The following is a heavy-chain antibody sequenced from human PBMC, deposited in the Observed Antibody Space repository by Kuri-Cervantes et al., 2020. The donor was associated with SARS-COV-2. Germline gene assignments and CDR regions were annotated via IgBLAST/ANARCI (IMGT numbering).Heavy chain of an antibody. CDR1: GGTFSSYA. V-gene: IGHV1-69*13. Sequence: SVKVSCKASGGTFSSYAISWVRQAPGQGLEWMGGIIPIFGTANYAQKFQGRVTITADDSTSTAYMELSSLRSENTAVYYCAREWCKLYGYRCSYFDYWGQGTLVTVSS. CDR3: AREWCKLYGYRCSYFDY. J-gene: IGHJ4*02. CDR2: IIPIFGTA. D-gene: IGHD2-8*02.